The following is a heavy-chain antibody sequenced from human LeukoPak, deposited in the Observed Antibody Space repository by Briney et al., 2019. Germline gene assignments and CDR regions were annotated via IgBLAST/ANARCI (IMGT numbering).Heavy chain of an antibody. CDR2: ISWNSGSI. Sequence: PGGSLRLSCAASGFTFDDYAMHWVRQAPGKGLEWVSGISWNSGSIGYADSVKGRFTISRDNAKNSLYLQMNSLRAEDMALYYCAKGYYYDSSGYYKDAFDIWGQGTMVTVSS. CDR3: AKGYYYDSSGYYKDAFDI. D-gene: IGHD3-22*01. CDR1: GFTFDDYA. J-gene: IGHJ3*02. V-gene: IGHV3-9*03.